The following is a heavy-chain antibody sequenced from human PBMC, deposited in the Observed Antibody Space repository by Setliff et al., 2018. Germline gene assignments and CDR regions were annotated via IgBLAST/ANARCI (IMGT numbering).Heavy chain of an antibody. D-gene: IGHD3-22*01. V-gene: IGHV4-59*08. J-gene: IGHJ2*01. Sequence: LETLSLTCTVSGGSITNYYWSWIRQPPGKGLEYIGYIYYTGSTNSNPSLKSRVTISVDTSKNQFSLKLSSVTAADTAVYYCARHHAQYYSDSSGYFYEDWYFDLWGRGTLVTVSS. CDR3: ARHHAQYYSDSSGYFYEDWYFDL. CDR2: IYYTGST. CDR1: GGSITNYY.